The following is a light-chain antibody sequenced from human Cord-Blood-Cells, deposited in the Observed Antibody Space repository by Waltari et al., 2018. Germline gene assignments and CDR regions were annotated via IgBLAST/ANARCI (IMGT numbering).Light chain of an antibody. Sequence: DIQMTQSPSSMSASLGARVTITCRASQSISSYVNWYQQKPGKAPKLLIYAASSLQSGVPSRLSGSGSGTDFTLTISSLQPEDFATYYCQQSYSTPLTFGGGTKVEIK. CDR1: QSISSY. CDR2: AAS. CDR3: QQSYSTPLT. J-gene: IGKJ4*01. V-gene: IGKV1-39*01.